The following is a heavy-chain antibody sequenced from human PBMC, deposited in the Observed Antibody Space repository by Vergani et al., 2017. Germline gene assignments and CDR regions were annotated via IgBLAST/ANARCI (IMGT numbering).Heavy chain of an antibody. Sequence: QVQLQESGPGLVKPSETLSLTCTVSGGSISSYYWSWIRQPPGKGLEWIGYIYYSGSTNYNPSLKSLVTISVDTSKNQFSLQLSSVTAADTAVYYCAREGVIAAAGDETYYYYGMDVWGQGTTVTVSS. CDR1: GGSISSYY. CDR3: AREGVIAAAGDETYYYYGMDV. D-gene: IGHD6-13*01. CDR2: IYYSGST. V-gene: IGHV4-59*12. J-gene: IGHJ6*02.